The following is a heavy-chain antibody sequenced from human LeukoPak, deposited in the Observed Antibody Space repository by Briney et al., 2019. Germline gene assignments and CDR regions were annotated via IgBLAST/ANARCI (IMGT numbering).Heavy chain of an antibody. D-gene: IGHD3-10*01. V-gene: IGHV1-2*02. CDR1: GYTFTGYY. CDR2: INPNSGGT. CDR3: ARAGTMVRGVILNWFDP. Sequence: ASVKVSCKASGYTFTGYYMHWVRQAPGQGLEWMGWINPNSGGTNYAQKFQGRVTMTRDTSISTAYMELSRLRSDDTAVYYCARAGTMVRGVILNWFDPWGQGTLVTVSS. J-gene: IGHJ5*02.